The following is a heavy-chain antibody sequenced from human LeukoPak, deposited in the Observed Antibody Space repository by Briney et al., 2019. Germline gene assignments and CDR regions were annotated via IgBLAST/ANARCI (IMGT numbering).Heavy chain of an antibody. D-gene: IGHD2-2*01. Sequence: SETLSLTCTVSGGSISSYYWSWIRQPPGKGLEWIGYIYYSGSTYYNPSLKSRVTISIDTSKNQFSLKLSSVTAADTAVYYCARGPIVVVPAATHYYYYYYMDVWGKGTTVTVSS. CDR3: ARGPIVVVPAATHYYYYYYMDV. J-gene: IGHJ6*03. CDR2: IYYSGST. V-gene: IGHV4-59*12. CDR1: GGSISSYY.